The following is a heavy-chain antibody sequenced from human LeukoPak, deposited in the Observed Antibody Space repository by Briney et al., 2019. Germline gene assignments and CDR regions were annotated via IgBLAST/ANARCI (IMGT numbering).Heavy chain of an antibody. V-gene: IGHV1-46*01. Sequence: ASVKVSCKASGGTFSSYAISWVRQAPGQGLEWMGIINPSGGSTSYAQKFQGRVTMTRDTSTSTVYMELSSLRSEDTAVYYCARDDSSSYIPDYWGQGTLVTVSS. J-gene: IGHJ4*02. CDR1: GGTFSSYA. D-gene: IGHD6-6*01. CDR3: ARDDSSSYIPDY. CDR2: INPSGGST.